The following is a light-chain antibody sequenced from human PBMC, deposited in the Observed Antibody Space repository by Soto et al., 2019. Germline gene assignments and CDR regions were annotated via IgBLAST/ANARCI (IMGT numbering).Light chain of an antibody. CDR3: QNLHTYPST. Sequence: IQLTQSPSSLSAAVGDRVTITCRASQGIASYLAWYQQKPGKAPKLLIYAASTLQSGVPSRFSGNGYGTDFTLHHSSLQPEDFETYYCQNLHTYPSTFGQGTNLENK. V-gene: IGKV1-9*01. J-gene: IGKJ2*01. CDR2: AAS. CDR1: QGIASY.